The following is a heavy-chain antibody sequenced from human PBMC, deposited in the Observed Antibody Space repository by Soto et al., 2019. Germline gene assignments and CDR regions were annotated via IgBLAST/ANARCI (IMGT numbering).Heavy chain of an antibody. J-gene: IGHJ4*02. CDR3: ARGGHNIYFGSWNYYFDY. Sequence: QVQLVQSGPEVKEPGASVKISCKTSGYTFANYAVTWVRQAPGQGLEWVGCNTDYAQKFQGTVTLTRDTSTSTAYLELRSLRSDDTAVYYCARGGHNIYFGSWNYYFDYWGQGTLVTVSS. CDR1: GYTFANYA. V-gene: IGHV1-18*01. CDR2: NT. D-gene: IGHD3-9*01.